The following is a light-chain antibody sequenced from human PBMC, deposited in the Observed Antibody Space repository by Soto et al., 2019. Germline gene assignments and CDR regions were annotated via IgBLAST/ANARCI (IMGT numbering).Light chain of an antibody. V-gene: IGLV1-44*01. CDR3: PPWSDRLHVVL. CDR1: SSNIGSNT. CDR2: YHN. J-gene: IGLJ2*01. Sequence: QSALTKPPSASGSPGQRVTISCSGSSSNIGSNTVSWYQHLLGTAPKLLIYYHNQRPSGVPDRFSGSKSGTSASLAISGLQSDYDANYYCPPWSDRLHVVLFVGATKVTVL.